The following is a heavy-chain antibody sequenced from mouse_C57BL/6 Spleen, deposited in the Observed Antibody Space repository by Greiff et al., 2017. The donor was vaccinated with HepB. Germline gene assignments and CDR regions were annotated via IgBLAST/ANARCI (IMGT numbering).Heavy chain of an antibody. Sequence: EVKLQESGAELVRPGASVKLSCTASGFNIKDDYMHWVKQRPEQGLEWIGWIDPENGDTEYASKFQGKATITADTSSNTAYLQLSSLTSKDTAVYYCTTRDYDDYWGQGTTLTVSS. CDR2: IDPENGDT. CDR1: GFNIKDDY. V-gene: IGHV14-4*01. D-gene: IGHD2-4*01. J-gene: IGHJ2*01. CDR3: TTRDYDDY.